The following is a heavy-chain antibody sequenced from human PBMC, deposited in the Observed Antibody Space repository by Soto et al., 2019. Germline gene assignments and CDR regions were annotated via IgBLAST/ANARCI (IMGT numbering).Heavy chain of an antibody. V-gene: IGHV1-18*01. CDR3: ARHPNDISGWWGYYYYGMDV. CDR2: ISAYNGNT. D-gene: IGHD6-19*01. CDR1: GYTFTSYG. J-gene: IGHJ6*02. Sequence: QVQLVQSGAEVKKPGASVKVSCKASGYTFTSYGISWVRQAPGQGLEGMGWISAYNGNTNYAQKLQGRVTMTTGTSTSTAYMELRSLRSDDTAVYYCARHPNDISGWWGYYYYGMDVWGQGTTVTVSS.